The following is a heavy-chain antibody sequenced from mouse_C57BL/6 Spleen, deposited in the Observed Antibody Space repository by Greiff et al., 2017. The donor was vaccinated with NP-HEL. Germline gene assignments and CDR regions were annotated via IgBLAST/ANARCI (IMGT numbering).Heavy chain of an antibody. J-gene: IGHJ2*01. CDR2: IHPNSGST. CDR1: GYTFTSYW. CDR3: ARRDYGSNPFDY. Sequence: QVHVKQSGAELVKPGASVKLSCKASGYTFTSYWMHWVKQRPGQGLEWIGMIHPNSGSTNYNEKFKSKATLTVDKSSSTAYMQLSSLTSEDSAVYYCARRDYGSNPFDYWGQGTTLTVSS. D-gene: IGHD1-1*01. V-gene: IGHV1-64*01.